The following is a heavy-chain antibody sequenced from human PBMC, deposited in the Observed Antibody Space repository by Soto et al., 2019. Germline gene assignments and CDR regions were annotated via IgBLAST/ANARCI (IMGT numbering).Heavy chain of an antibody. D-gene: IGHD3-16*02. CDR3: ARVGKGLHLGELSFSSPVMDV. CDR1: GYTFTGYY. Sequence: GASVKVSCKASGYTFTGYYMHWVRQAPGQGLEWMGWINPNSGGTNYAQKFQGWVTMTRDTSISTAYMELSRLRSDYTAVYYCARVGKGLHLGELSFSSPVMDVWGKGTKVTVSS. J-gene: IGHJ6*04. CDR2: INPNSGGT. V-gene: IGHV1-2*04.